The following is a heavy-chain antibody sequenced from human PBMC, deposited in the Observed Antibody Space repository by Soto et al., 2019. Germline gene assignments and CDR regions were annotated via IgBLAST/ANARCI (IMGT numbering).Heavy chain of an antibody. V-gene: IGHV3-23*01. D-gene: IGHD6-19*01. CDR2: LSGSGTST. Sequence: QPGGSLRLSCAASGSSFVNYAMNWVRQAPGKGLEWVSGLSGSGTSTYYADSVKGRFTISRDNSRDTLFLQMNSLTADDTAVYYCAKATTNGGWFNPFDSWGQGALVTVSS. CDR3: AKATTNGGWFNPFDS. CDR1: GSSFVNYA. J-gene: IGHJ4*02.